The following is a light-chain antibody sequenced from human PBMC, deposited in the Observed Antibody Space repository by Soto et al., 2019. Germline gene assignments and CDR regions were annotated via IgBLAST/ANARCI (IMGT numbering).Light chain of an antibody. CDR1: QSVSSY. CDR2: ATS. J-gene: IGKJ1*01. Sequence: EIVLTQSPATLSLSPGERATLXCRASQSVSSYLAWYQQKRGQPPRLLIYATSTRATGIPDRFSGSGSVTNFTLTISRLEPEDFAVYYCQQFGISPWTFGQGTKVDI. V-gene: IGKV3-20*01. CDR3: QQFGISPWT.